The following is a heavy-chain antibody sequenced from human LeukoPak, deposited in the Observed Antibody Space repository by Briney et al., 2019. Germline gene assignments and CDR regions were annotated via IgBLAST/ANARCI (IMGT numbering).Heavy chain of an antibody. CDR3: TTDHHDSSGYYYGYVDY. Sequence: GGTLRLSCAASGFTFSNAWMSWVRHAPGKGLEWVGRIKTKTDGGTTDYAAPGKGRFTISRDDSKNTMYLQMNSLKTEDTAVYYCTTDHHDSSGYYYGYVDYWGQGTLVTVSS. D-gene: IGHD3-22*01. CDR2: IKTKTDGGTT. J-gene: IGHJ4*02. V-gene: IGHV3-15*01. CDR1: GFTFSNAW.